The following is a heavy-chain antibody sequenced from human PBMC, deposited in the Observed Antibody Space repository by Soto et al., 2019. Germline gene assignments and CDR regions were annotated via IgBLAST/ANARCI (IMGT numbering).Heavy chain of an antibody. V-gene: IGHV3-30*18. Sequence: QVQLVESGGGVVQPGRSLRLSCAVSGFTFSSYGMHWVRQAPDKGLEWVAVISYDGSNKYYADSVKGRFTISRDNSKNTLYLQMNSLRTEDTGVYYWAQALVSYGDHEAPLEPMDVWGQGTTVTIS. D-gene: IGHD4-17*01. J-gene: IGHJ6*02. CDR2: ISYDGSNK. CDR1: GFTFSSYG. CDR3: AQALVSYGDHEAPLEPMDV.